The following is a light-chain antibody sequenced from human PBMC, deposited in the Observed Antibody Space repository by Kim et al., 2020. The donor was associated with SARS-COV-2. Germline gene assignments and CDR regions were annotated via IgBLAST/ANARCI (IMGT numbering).Light chain of an antibody. J-gene: IGLJ2*01. Sequence: KTVTISCTRSSGRLASNYVQWYQQRPGSSPTTVIYEDNQRPSGVPDRFSGSIDSSSNSASLTISGLKTEDEADYYCQSYDSSNHGVFGGGTQLTVL. V-gene: IGLV6-57*01. CDR1: SGRLASNY. CDR2: EDN. CDR3: QSYDSSNHGV.